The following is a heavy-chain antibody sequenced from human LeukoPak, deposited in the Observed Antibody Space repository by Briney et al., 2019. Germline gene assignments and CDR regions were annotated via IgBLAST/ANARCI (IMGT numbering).Heavy chain of an antibody. CDR1: GGSISSGSYY. CDR3: ARQGGQVATILN. CDR2: IYTSGST. D-gene: IGHD5-12*01. Sequence: SETLSLTCTVSGGSISSGSYYWSWIRQPAGKGLEWIGRIYTSGSTNYNPSLKSRVTMSVDTSKNQFSLKLSSVTAADTAVYYCARQGGQVATILNWGQGTLVTVSS. V-gene: IGHV4-61*02. J-gene: IGHJ4*02.